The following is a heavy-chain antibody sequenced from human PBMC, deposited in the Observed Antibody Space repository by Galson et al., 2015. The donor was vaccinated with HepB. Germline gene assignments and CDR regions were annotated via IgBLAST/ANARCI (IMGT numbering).Heavy chain of an antibody. CDR1: GYTFTSYD. CDR2: MNPNSGNT. CDR3: ARGMYSSSWSSYWYFDP. Sequence: SVKVSCKASGYTFTSYDINWVRQATGQGLEWVGWMNPNSGNTGYAKKFQGRVTMTRNTSISTAYMELSSLRSEDTAVYYCARGMYSSSWSSYWYFDPWGRGALLTVSS. V-gene: IGHV1-8*01. J-gene: IGHJ2*01. D-gene: IGHD6-13*01.